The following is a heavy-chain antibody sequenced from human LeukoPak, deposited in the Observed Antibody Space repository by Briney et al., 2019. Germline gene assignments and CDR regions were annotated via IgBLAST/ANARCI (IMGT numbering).Heavy chain of an antibody. Sequence: ASVKVSCKASGYTFTSYDINWVRQATGQGLEWMGWMNPNSGNTGYAQKFQGRVTITRNTSISTAYMELSSLRSEDTAVYYCARGTGEQWLVYYYYYYMDVWGKGTTVTVSS. CDR3: ARGTGEQWLVYYYYYYMDV. CDR2: MNPNSGNT. CDR1: GYTFTSYD. V-gene: IGHV1-8*03. D-gene: IGHD6-19*01. J-gene: IGHJ6*03.